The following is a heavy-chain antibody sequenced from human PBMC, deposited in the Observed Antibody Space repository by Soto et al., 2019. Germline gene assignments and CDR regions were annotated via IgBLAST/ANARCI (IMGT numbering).Heavy chain of an antibody. CDR1: GGSISSYY. Sequence: QVQLQESGPGLVKPSETLSLTCTVSGGSISSYYWSWIRQPPGKGLEWIGYIYYSGSTNYNPSLKSRVTISVDTSKNQFSLKLSSVTAADTAVYYCARGGQLVSVFSQAWGMDVWGQGTTVTVSS. J-gene: IGHJ6*02. CDR3: ARGGQLVSVFSQAWGMDV. D-gene: IGHD6-6*01. CDR2: IYYSGST. V-gene: IGHV4-59*01.